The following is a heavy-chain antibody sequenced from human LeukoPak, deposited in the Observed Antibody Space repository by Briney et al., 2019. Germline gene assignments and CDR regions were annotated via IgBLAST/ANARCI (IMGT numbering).Heavy chain of an antibody. V-gene: IGHV3-23*01. Sequence: GGSLRPSCAASGFTFASYGMSWVRQAPGKGLEWVSFITTNGGRTTYADSVEGRFTISRDNPRNTLYMQMNSLRDEDTAVYYCAIMHGYYDGTGYWVQWGQGTLVTVSS. CDR1: GFTFASYG. CDR3: AIMHGYYDGTGYWVQ. CDR2: ITTNGGRT. J-gene: IGHJ1*01. D-gene: IGHD3-22*01.